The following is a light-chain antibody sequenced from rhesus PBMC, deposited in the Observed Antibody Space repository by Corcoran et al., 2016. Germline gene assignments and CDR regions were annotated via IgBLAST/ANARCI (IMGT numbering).Light chain of an antibody. Sequence: DIQMTQSPSSLSASVGDRVSITCQASQGISNNLAWYQQKPGKSPTFLYYKASTLQTGVPSRFSGSGSGTDCTLTISSRQTEDLPTYYCQHTYGPPFTFGPGTILDIK. CDR3: QHTYGPPFT. CDR2: KAS. V-gene: IGKV1-25*01. J-gene: IGKJ3*01. CDR1: QGISNN.